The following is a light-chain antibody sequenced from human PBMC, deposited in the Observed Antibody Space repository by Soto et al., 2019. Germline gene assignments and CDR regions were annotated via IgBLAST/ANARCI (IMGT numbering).Light chain of an antibody. Sequence: DIQMTQSPSSLSASVGDRVTITCRASQGISNNLAWYQQKPGKVPKLLIYGASTLQSGVPSRFSGSRSGTEFTLTISSLQPEDVATYYCQKYDSAPLTFGQGTKVDFK. CDR3: QKYDSAPLT. V-gene: IGKV1-27*01. CDR2: GAS. CDR1: QGISNN. J-gene: IGKJ1*01.